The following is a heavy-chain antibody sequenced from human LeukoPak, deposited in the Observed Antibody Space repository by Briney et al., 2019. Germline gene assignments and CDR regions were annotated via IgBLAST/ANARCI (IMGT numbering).Heavy chain of an antibody. D-gene: IGHD6-19*01. CDR2: INWNGGST. J-gene: IGHJ6*02. V-gene: IGHV3-20*04. CDR1: GFTFDDYG. CDR3: ARDRTVAGHYYYYAMDV. Sequence: GGSLRLSCAASGFTFDDYGMSWVRQVPGKGLEWVSAINWNGGSTGYADSVKGRFTISRDNAKNSLYLQMNSLRAEDTAFYYCARDRTVAGHYYYYAMDVWGQGTTVTVSS.